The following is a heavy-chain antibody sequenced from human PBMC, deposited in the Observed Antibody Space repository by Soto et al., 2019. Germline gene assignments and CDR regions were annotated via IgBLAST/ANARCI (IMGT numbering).Heavy chain of an antibody. CDR3: ARDLICSSTSCYRVPNDY. J-gene: IGHJ4*02. V-gene: IGHV1-18*01. D-gene: IGHD2-2*02. Sequence: ASVKVSCKASGYTFTSYGISWVRQAPGQGLEWMGWFSAYNGNTNYAQKLQGRVTMTTDTSTSTAYMELRSLRSDDTAVYYCARDLICSSTSCYRVPNDYWGQGTLVTVSS. CDR1: GYTFTSYG. CDR2: FSAYNGNT.